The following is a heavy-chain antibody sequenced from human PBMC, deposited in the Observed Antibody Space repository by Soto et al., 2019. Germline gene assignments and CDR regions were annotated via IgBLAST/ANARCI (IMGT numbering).Heavy chain of an antibody. CDR3: ARGSVVPAAYRSYFDY. CDR2: INHSGST. J-gene: IGHJ4*02. V-gene: IGHV4-34*01. CDR1: GGSFSGYY. Sequence: SETLSLTCAVYGGSFSGYYWSWIRQPPGKGLEWIGEINHSGSTNYNPSLKSRVTISVDTSKNQFSLKLSSVTAADTAVYYCARGSVVPAAYRSYFDYWGQGILVTVSS. D-gene: IGHD2-2*01.